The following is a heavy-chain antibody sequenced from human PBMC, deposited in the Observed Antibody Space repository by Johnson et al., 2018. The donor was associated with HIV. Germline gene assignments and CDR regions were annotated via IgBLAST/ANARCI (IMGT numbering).Heavy chain of an antibody. J-gene: IGHJ3*02. V-gene: IGHV3-53*01. D-gene: IGHD4-23*01. CDR1: GFTVSSNY. CDR3: ARDKDYGGNQDAFDI. Sequence: VQLVESGGGLIQPGGSLRLSCAASGFTVSSNYMSWVRQAPGKGLEWVSVIYGGGSGGSTYYVDSVKGRFTISRDNSKNTLYLQMESLRADDTALYYCARDKDYGGNQDAFDIWGQGTMVTVSS. CDR2: IYGGGSGGST.